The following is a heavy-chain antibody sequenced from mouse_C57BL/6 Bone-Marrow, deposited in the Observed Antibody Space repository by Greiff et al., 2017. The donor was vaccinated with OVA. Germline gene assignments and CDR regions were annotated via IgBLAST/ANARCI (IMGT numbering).Heavy chain of an antibody. CDR3: AFIYDGYYGGIFDY. D-gene: IGHD2-3*01. V-gene: IGHV1-76*01. Sequence: QVQVQQSGAELVRPGASVKLSCKASGYTFTDYYINWVKQRPGQGLEWIARIYPGSGNTYYNEKFKGKATLTAEKSSSTAYMQLSSLTSEDSAVYFCAFIYDGYYGGIFDYWGQGTTLTVSS. CDR2: IYPGSGNT. J-gene: IGHJ2*01. CDR1: GYTFTDYY.